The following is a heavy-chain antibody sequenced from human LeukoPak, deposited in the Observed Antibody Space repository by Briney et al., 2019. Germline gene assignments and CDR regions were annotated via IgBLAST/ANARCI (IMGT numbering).Heavy chain of an antibody. CDR3: ARDYVWGSYRYRGLSDY. J-gene: IGHJ4*02. CDR1: GYTFTGYY. CDR2: INPNSGGT. V-gene: IGHV1-2*06. Sequence: VASVKVSCKASGYTFTGYYMHWVRQAPGQGLEWMGRINPNSGGTNYAQKFQGRVTMTRDTSISTAYMELSRLRSDDTAVYYCARDYVWGSYRYRGLSDYWGQGTLVTVSS. D-gene: IGHD3-16*02.